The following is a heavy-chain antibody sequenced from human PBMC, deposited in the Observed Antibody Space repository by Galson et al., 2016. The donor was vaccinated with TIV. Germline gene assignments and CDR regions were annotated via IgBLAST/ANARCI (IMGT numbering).Heavy chain of an antibody. CDR3: ATFSGACGIFDY. Sequence: SVKVSCKASGYRFTGYHLHWVRQAPGQGPQWMGIIDPSGGTTTYAQKFQDRLAMTRDTSTSTAYMELRSLKSEDTAIYYCATFSGACGIFDYWGQGTLVTVSS. CDR1: GYRFTGYH. V-gene: IGHV1-46*01. D-gene: IGHD2-21*02. J-gene: IGHJ4*02. CDR2: IDPSGGTT.